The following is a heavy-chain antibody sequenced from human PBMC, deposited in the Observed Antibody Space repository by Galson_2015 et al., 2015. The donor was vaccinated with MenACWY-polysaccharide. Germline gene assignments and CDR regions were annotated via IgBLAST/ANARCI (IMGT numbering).Heavy chain of an antibody. D-gene: IGHD3-22*01. CDR3: ARVLTPFGNRDYDSPEVDYYYYGMDV. CDR1: GFTFSSYS. J-gene: IGHJ6*02. CDR2: ISSSRSYI. Sequence: SLRLSCAASGFTFSSYSMNWVRQAPGKGLEWVSSISSSRSYIYYADSVKGRFTISRDNAKNSLYLQMNSLRAEDTAVYYCARVLTPFGNRDYDSPEVDYYYYGMDVWGQGTTVTVSS. V-gene: IGHV3-21*01.